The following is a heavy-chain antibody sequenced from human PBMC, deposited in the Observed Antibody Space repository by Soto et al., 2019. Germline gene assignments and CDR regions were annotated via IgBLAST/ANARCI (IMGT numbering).Heavy chain of an antibody. Sequence: ASVKVSCKASGYTLTGYYMHWVRQAPGQGLEWMGWINPNSGGTNYAQKFQGRVTMTRDTSISTAYMELSRLRSDDTAVYYCASVFGSYPHGPYWGQGTLVTVSS. CDR3: ASVFGSYPHGPY. D-gene: IGHD3-16*01. CDR1: GYTLTGYY. V-gene: IGHV1-2*02. CDR2: INPNSGGT. J-gene: IGHJ4*02.